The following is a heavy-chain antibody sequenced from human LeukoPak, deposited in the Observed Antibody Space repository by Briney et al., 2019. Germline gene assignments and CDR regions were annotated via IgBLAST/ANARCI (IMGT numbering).Heavy chain of an antibody. V-gene: IGHV3-23*01. J-gene: IGHJ4*02. CDR2: ISGSGGST. CDR3: ARTYYDSSGYSPIPSDY. CDR1: GFTFSSYA. D-gene: IGHD3-22*01. Sequence: GGSLRLSCAASGFTFSSYAMSWVRQAPGKGLEWVSAISGSGGSTYYADSVKGRFTISRDNSKNTLYLQMSSLRAEDTAVYYCARTYYDSSGYSPIPSDYWGQGTLVTVSS.